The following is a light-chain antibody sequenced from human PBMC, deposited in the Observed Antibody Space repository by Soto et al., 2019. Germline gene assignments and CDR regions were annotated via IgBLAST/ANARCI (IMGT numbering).Light chain of an antibody. CDR3: SSYTSRSTPYYV. CDR2: DVS. CDR1: SSDIGAYNY. Sequence: QSVLTQPASVSGSPGQSITISCTGTSSDIGAYNYVSWYQQHPGKAPKLIICDVSNRPSGVSHRFSGSKSGNTASLTISGLQSEDEANYYCSSYTSRSTPYYVCGTGTKVTVL. J-gene: IGLJ1*01. V-gene: IGLV2-14*01.